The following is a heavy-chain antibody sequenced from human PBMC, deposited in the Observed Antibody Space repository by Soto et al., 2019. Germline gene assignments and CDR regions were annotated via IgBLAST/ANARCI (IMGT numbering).Heavy chain of an antibody. D-gene: IGHD6-13*01. V-gene: IGHV3-23*01. J-gene: IGHJ6*02. CDR1: GFTFSSYA. CDR3: AKVRQQLVPYYYYYGMDV. Sequence: GGSLRLSCAASGFTFSSYAMSWVRQAPGKGLEWVSAISGSGGSTYYADSVKGRFTISRDNSKNTLYLQMNSLRAEDTAVYYCAKVRQQLVPYYYYYGMDVWGQGTTVTVYS. CDR2: ISGSGGST.